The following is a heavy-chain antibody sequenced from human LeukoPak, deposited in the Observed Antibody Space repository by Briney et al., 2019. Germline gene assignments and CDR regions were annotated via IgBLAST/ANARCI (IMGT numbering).Heavy chain of an antibody. V-gene: IGHV3-23*01. CDR2: ISGSSGSP. CDR3: AKDGYSSSWYNYHYYYMDV. D-gene: IGHD6-13*01. J-gene: IGHJ6*03. CDR1: GFTFSNCA. Sequence: GGSLRLSCAASGFTFSNCAMTWVRQAPGKGLEWVSAISGSSGSPHYADSVKGRFTISRDNSKNTLYLQMNSLRAEDTAVYYCAKDGYSSSWYNYHYYYMDVWGKGTTVTVSS.